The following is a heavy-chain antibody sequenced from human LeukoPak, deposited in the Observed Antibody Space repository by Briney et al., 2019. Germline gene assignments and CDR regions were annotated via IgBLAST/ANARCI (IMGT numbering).Heavy chain of an antibody. D-gene: IGHD3-3*01. J-gene: IGHJ3*02. Sequence: GGSLRLSCAASGFTFSSNAMTWVRQAPGKGLEWVSAISGSGGSTYYADSVKGRFTISRDNSKNTLYLHLSSLKTEDTAVYYCTTVADFHPGLHALDMWGPGTMVTVSS. CDR3: TTVADFHPGLHALDM. CDR1: GFTFSSNA. V-gene: IGHV3-23*01. CDR2: ISGSGGST.